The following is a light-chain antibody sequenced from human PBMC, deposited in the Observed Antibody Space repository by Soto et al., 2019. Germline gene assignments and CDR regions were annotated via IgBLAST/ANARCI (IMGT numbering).Light chain of an antibody. Sequence: EIVLTQSPDTLSLSPGERATLSCRASQRVAKFVAWYQQKGGQPPRLLIFDASTRASGVPGRFNGSGSGTAFTLTISSLEPEDSAVYYCQQYNNWPWTFGQGTKVEIK. CDR1: QRVAKF. CDR2: DAS. CDR3: QQYNNWPWT. V-gene: IGKV3-11*01. J-gene: IGKJ1*01.